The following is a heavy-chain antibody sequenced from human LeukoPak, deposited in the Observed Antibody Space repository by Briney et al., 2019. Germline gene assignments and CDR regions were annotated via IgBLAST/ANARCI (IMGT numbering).Heavy chain of an antibody. CDR3: AREYYDILTGYSNFDY. CDR1: GDSVSSNSAA. D-gene: IGHD3-9*01. J-gene: IGHJ4*02. Sequence: SQTLSLTCAISGDSVSSNSAAWNWIRQSPSRGLEWLGRTYYRSKWYNDYAVSVKSRITINPDISKNQFSLQLNSVTPEDTAVYYCAREYYDILTGYSNFDYRGQGTLVTVSS. V-gene: IGHV6-1*01. CDR2: TYYRSKWYN.